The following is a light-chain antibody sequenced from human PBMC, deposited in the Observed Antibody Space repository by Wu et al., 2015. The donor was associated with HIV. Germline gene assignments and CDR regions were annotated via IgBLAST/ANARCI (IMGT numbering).Light chain of an antibody. CDR2: DTS. J-gene: IGKJ2*01. CDR3: QQRNNWLYV. Sequence: EIVMTQSPATLSVSPGERATLSCRASQSVSSNLAWYQQKPGQAPRLLIYDTSNRAAGVPDRFSGSGSGTDFTLTITSLEPEDVGVYYCQQRNNWLYVFGQGTNLMIK. CDR1: QSVSSN. V-gene: IGKV3-11*01.